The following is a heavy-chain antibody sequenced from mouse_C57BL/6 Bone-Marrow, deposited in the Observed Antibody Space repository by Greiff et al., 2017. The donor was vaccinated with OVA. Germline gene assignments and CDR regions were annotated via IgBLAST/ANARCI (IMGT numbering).Heavy chain of an antibody. D-gene: IGHD1-1*01. J-gene: IGHJ3*01. CDR1: GFTFSSYT. Sequence: VKLVESGGGLVKPGGSLKLSCAASGFTFSSYTMSWVRQTPEKRLEWVATISGGGGNTYYPDSVKGRFTISRDNAKNTLYLQMSSLRSEDTALYYCARRGYGSSYAWFAYWGQGTLVTVSA. V-gene: IGHV5-9*01. CDR3: ARRGYGSSYAWFAY. CDR2: ISGGGGNT.